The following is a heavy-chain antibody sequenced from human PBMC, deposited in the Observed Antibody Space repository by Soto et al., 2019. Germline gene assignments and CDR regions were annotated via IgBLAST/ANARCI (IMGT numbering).Heavy chain of an antibody. D-gene: IGHD3-22*01. CDR1: GYTFTSYA. CDR2: SNAGNGNT. V-gene: IGHV1-3*02. Sequence: ASVKVSCKASGYTFTSYAMHWVRQAPGQRLEWMGWSNAGNGNTKYSQEFQGRVTITRDTSASTAYMELSSLRSEDMAVYYCARHRFNYYDDTVYYYFDYWGQGTLVTVS. CDR3: ARHRFNYYDDTVYYYFDY. J-gene: IGHJ4*02.